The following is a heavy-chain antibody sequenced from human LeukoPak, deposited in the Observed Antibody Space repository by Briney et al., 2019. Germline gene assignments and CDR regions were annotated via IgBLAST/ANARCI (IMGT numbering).Heavy chain of an antibody. CDR2: ITQSGTT. V-gene: IGHV4-34*01. D-gene: IGHD3-22*01. CDR1: GGSFSGYY. CDR3: ATGPDYYDSSSYYSHY. J-gene: IGHJ4*02. Sequence: SETLSLTCAVYGGSFSGYYWSWIRQPPGKGLEWIGEITQSGTTKYNPSLKSRVTMSVDTSKNQLSLRLSSVTPADTAVYYCATGPDYYDSSSYYSHYWGRGTLVTVSS.